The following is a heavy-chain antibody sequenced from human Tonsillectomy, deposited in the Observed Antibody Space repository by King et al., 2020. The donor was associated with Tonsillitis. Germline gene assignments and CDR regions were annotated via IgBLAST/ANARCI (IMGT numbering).Heavy chain of an antibody. J-gene: IGHJ3*02. CDR3: TTDSGYCSGGSCYSGAFDI. D-gene: IGHD2-15*01. CDR2: IKSKTDGGTT. CDR1: GFTFTNAW. V-gene: IGHV3-15*01. Sequence: VQLVESGGGLVKPGGSLRLSCAASGFTFTNAWMSWVRQAPGKGLEWVGHIKSKTDGGTTDYAAPVNGRFTISRDDSKNTLYLQMNSLKTEDTAVYYCTTDSGYCSGGSCYSGAFDIWAQGTMVTVSS.